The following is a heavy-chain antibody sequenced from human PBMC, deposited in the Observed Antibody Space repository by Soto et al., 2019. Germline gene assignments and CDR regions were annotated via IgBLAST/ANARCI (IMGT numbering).Heavy chain of an antibody. CDR1: GCSISSYY. J-gene: IGHJ5*02. V-gene: IGHV4-59*01. CDR2: IYYSGST. CDR3: AGALFEWGIWLDP. D-gene: IGHD3-16*01. Sequence: SGTLSLTCTVSGCSISSYYWSWIRQPPGKGLEWIGYIYYSGSTNYNPSLKSRVTISVDTSKNQFSLKLSSVTAADTAVYYCAGALFEWGIWLDPWGQGTLVSV.